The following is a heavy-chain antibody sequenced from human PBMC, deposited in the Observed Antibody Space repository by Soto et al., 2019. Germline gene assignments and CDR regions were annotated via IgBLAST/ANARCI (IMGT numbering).Heavy chain of an antibody. CDR1: WYSFTHYW. CDR3: ARRSYDSSGFDAFDI. V-gene: IGHV5-51*01. CDR2: IYPGDSGT. D-gene: IGHD3-22*01. Sequence: GESLKISCTGSWYSFTHYWIGSVRPVAGKGLEWMGIIYPGDSGTRYSPSFQGQVTISADKSISTAYLQWSSLKASDTAMYYCARRSYDSSGFDAFDIWGQGTMVTVSS. J-gene: IGHJ3*02.